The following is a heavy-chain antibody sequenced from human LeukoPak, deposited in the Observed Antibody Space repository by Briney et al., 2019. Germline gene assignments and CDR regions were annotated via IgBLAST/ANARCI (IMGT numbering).Heavy chain of an antibody. J-gene: IGHJ4*02. CDR1: GFTFSSYA. D-gene: IGHD6-6*01. Sequence: GGSLRLSCAASGFTFSSYAMNWVRQARGKGLEWVSGISNSGGSTYYADSVKGRFTISRDNSKNTLYLQMNSLRAEDTAVYYCAKETSSSFDYWGQGTLVTVSS. CDR3: AKETSSSFDY. V-gene: IGHV3-23*01. CDR2: ISNSGGST.